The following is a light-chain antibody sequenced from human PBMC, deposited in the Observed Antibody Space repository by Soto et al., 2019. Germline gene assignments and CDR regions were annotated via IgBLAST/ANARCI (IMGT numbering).Light chain of an antibody. CDR2: KAS. Sequence: DIQMTQSPSTLSGSVGDRVTITCRASQSISSWLAWYQQKPGKAPKLLSYKASTLESGVPSRFSGSGSGTDFTLTISSLQPDDFATYYCQQYKSYSRTFGQGTKVEVK. J-gene: IGKJ1*01. CDR1: QSISSW. V-gene: IGKV1-5*03. CDR3: QQYKSYSRT.